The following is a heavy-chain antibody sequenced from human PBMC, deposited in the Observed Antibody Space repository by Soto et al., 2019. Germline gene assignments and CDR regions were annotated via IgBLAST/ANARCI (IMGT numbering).Heavy chain of an antibody. J-gene: IGHJ5*02. CDR2: MNPGSGDT. V-gene: IGHV1-8*01. D-gene: IGHD3-16*01. CDR3: ARMETFGSLNWFDP. Sequence: ASVKVSCKASGYSFTNNDVSWVRQATGQGLEWMGWMNPGSGDTGYAQKFQGRVTMTREISIATAYMELSSLRSDDTAIYYCARMETFGSLNWFDPWGQGPLVTVSS. CDR1: GYSFTNND.